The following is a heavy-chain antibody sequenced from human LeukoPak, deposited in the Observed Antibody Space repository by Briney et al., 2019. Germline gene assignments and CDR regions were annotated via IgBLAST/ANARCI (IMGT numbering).Heavy chain of an antibody. V-gene: IGHV3-30*02. J-gene: IGHJ4*02. CDR1: GFTFSSYG. D-gene: IGHD2-21*01. CDR3: AKDESPGANCDY. Sequence: HTGGSLRLSCAASGFTFSSYGMHWVRQAPGKGLEWVAFIRYDGSNKYYADSVKGRFTISRDNSKNTLYLQMNSLRAEDTAVYYCAKDESPGANCDYWGQGTLVTVSS. CDR2: IRYDGSNK.